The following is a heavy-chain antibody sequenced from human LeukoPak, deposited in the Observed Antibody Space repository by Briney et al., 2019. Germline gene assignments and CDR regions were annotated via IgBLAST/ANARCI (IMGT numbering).Heavy chain of an antibody. V-gene: IGHV4-39*07. J-gene: IGHJ4*02. CDR3: ARGEIAAAGIGFDY. CDR1: GGSISSSSYY. CDR2: INHSGST. Sequence: PSETLSLTCTVSGGSISSSSYYWGWIRQPPGKGLEWIGEINHSGSTNYNPSLKSRVTISVDTSKNQFSLKLSSVTAADTAVYYCARGEIAAAGIGFDYWGQGTLVTVSS. D-gene: IGHD6-13*01.